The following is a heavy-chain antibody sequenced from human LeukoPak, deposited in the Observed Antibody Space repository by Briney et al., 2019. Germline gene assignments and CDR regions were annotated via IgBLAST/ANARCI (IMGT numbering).Heavy chain of an antibody. Sequence: SETLSLTCTISGVSISSNIYNWGWIRQSPGKGLEWIGSIYYTGITNYNPSLKSRVTISVDTSENQFSLRLSSVTAADTSVYYCARERDDYDSSGDNLFVPRGQGTLVTVSS. J-gene: IGHJ5*02. D-gene: IGHD3-22*01. CDR2: IYYTGIT. CDR1: GVSISSNIYN. CDR3: ARERDDYDSSGDNLFVP. V-gene: IGHV4-39*02.